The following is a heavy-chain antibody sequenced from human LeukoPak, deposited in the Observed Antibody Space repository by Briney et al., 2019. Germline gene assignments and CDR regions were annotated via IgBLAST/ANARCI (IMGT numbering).Heavy chain of an antibody. CDR2: ISSSGNTI. J-gene: IGHJ6*03. V-gene: IGHV3-48*03. CDR1: GFTFSSYE. D-gene: IGHD3-10*01. CDR3: ARGPYASGTYGRRGWVHYMDV. Sequence: GGSLRLSCGASGFTFSSYEMNGVRKAPGERVEWVSYISSSGNTIYYADSVKGRFTISRDNAKNSLYLQMNSLRAEDTAVYYCARGPYASGTYGRRGWVHYMDVWGKGTTVSISS.